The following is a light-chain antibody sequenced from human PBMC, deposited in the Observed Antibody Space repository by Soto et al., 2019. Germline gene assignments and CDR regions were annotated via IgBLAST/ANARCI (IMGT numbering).Light chain of an antibody. CDR3: QQYDIPPFP. J-gene: IGKJ5*01. CDR2: DAS. V-gene: IGKV1-33*01. Sequence: IQMTKSPSSLFASVGDRVTIACQSTQDINIYLNWYQQKPGKAPNLLIYDASNLEIGVPSRFSGSGSGTHFTFTISSLQTEDIGTYYCQQYDIPPFPFGRGTRLEIK. CDR1: QDINIY.